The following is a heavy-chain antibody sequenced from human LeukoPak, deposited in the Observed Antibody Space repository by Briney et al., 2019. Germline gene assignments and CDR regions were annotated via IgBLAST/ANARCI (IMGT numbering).Heavy chain of an antibody. D-gene: IGHD3-10*01. V-gene: IGHV4-59*01. CDR3: ARDMRMVRGVYDY. Sequence: SETLSLTCTVSGGSISSYYWSWIRQPPGKGLEWIGYIYHSGSTNYNPSLKSRVTISVDTSKNQFSLKLSSVTAADTAVYYCARDMRMVRGVYDYWGQGTLVTVSS. CDR2: IYHSGST. CDR1: GGSISSYY. J-gene: IGHJ4*02.